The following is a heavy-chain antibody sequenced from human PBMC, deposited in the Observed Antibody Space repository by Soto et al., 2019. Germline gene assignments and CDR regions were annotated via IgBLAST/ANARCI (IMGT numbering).Heavy chain of an antibody. D-gene: IGHD3-3*01. Sequence: EASVKVSCKASGYTFTIYGISWVRQAPGQGLEWMGWISAYNGNTNYAQKLQGRVTMTTDTSTSTAYMELRSLRSDDTAVYYCARMDEDYDFWSGYYRVGWFDPWGQGTLVTVSS. J-gene: IGHJ5*02. CDR2: ISAYNGNT. CDR3: ARMDEDYDFWSGYYRVGWFDP. V-gene: IGHV1-18*01. CDR1: GYTFTIYG.